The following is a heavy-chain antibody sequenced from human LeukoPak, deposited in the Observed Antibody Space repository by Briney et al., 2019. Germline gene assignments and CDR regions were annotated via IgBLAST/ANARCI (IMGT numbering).Heavy chain of an antibody. V-gene: IGHV1-18*01. Sequence: ASVKVSCKASGYTFTSYGISWVRQAPGQGLEWMGWISAYNGNTNYAQKLQGRVTMTTDTSTSTAYMELRSLRSDDTAVYYCATWATWRGSYGAWFDPWGQGTLVTVSS. J-gene: IGHJ5*02. D-gene: IGHD1-26*01. CDR2: ISAYNGNT. CDR3: ATWATWRGSYGAWFDP. CDR1: GYTFTSYG.